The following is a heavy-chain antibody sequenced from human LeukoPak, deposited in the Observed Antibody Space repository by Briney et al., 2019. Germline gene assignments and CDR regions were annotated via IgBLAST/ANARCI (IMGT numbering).Heavy chain of an antibody. CDR3: AKSGGYGLIDY. CDR1: GGSTSSSSYY. CDR2: IYSSGST. J-gene: IGHJ4*02. V-gene: IGHV4-39*01. Sequence: PSETLSLTCTVSGGSTSSSSYYWGWIRQPPGKGLEWIGSIYSSGSTYYNASLQSRVTISIETSKNQISLRLNSVTAADTAIYYCAKSGGYGLIDYWGQGTLVTVSS. D-gene: IGHD1-26*01.